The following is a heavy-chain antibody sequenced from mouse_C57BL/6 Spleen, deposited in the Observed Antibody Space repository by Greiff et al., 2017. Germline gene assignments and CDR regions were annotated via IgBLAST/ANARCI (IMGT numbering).Heavy chain of an antibody. J-gene: IGHJ4*01. CDR1: GYTFTSYW. CDR3: ARQLRLRDAMDY. CDR2: INPSNGGT. Sequence: QVQLQQPGTKLVKPGASVKLSCKASGYTFTSYWMHWVKQRPGQGLEWIGNINPSNGGTNYNEKFKSKATLTVDKSSSTAYMQLSSLTSEDSAVYYCARQLRLRDAMDYWGQGTSVTVSS. V-gene: IGHV1-53*01. D-gene: IGHD3-2*02.